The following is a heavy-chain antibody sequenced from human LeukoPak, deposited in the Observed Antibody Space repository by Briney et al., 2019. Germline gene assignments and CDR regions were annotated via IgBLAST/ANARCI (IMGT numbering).Heavy chain of an antibody. Sequence: GGSLRLSCAASGFTVSSNYMSWVRQAPGKGLEWVSVIYSGGCTYYADSVKGRFTISRDNSKNTLYLQMNSLRAEDTAVYYCARVIQLWLMLDYWGQGTLVTVSS. J-gene: IGHJ4*02. CDR1: GFTVSSNY. CDR3: ARVIQLWLMLDY. V-gene: IGHV3-53*01. D-gene: IGHD5-18*01. CDR2: IYSGGCT.